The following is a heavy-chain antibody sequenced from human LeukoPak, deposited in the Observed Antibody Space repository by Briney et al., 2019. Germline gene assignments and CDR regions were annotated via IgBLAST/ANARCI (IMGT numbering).Heavy chain of an antibody. J-gene: IGHJ4*02. D-gene: IGHD3-9*01. CDR1: GYTFTGYY. Sequence: ASVKVSCKASGYTFTGYYMHWVRRAPGQGLEWMGWINPNSGGTNYAQKFQGRVTMTRDTSISTAYMELSRLRSDDTAVYYCARAPEGYDILTGYFGYWGQGTLVTVSS. CDR3: ARAPEGYDILTGYFGY. CDR2: INPNSGGT. V-gene: IGHV1-2*02.